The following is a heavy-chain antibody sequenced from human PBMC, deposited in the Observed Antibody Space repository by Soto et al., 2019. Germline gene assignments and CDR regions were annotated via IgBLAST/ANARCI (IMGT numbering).Heavy chain of an antibody. J-gene: IGHJ6*02. Sequence: PGGSLRLSCAASGFTFSSYGMHWVRQAPGKGLEWVAVIWYDGSNKYYADSVKGRFTISRDNPKNTLYLQMNSLRAEDTAVYYCARDWAMWLARPSNYGMDVWGQGTTVTVSS. V-gene: IGHV3-33*01. CDR1: GFTFSSYG. CDR2: IWYDGSNK. CDR3: ARDWAMWLARPSNYGMDV. D-gene: IGHD6-19*01.